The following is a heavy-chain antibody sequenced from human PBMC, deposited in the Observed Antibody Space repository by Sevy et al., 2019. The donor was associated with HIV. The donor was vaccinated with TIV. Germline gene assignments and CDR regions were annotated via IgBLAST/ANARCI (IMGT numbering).Heavy chain of an antibody. J-gene: IGHJ3*02. CDR3: AREGNYSNFRHAFDI. CDR1: GGSISSYY. CDR2: IYTSGST. Sequence: SETLSLTCTVSGGSISSYYWSWIRQPAGKGLEWIGRIYTSGSTNYNPSLKSRVTMSVDTSKNQFSLKLSSVTAADTAVDYCAREGNYSNFRHAFDIWGQGTMVTVSS. V-gene: IGHV4-4*07. D-gene: IGHD4-4*01.